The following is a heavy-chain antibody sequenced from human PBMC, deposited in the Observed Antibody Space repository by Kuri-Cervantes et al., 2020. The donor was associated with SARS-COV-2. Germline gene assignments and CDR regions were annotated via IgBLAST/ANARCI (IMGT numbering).Heavy chain of an antibody. J-gene: IGHJ4*02. D-gene: IGHD3-22*01. CDR3: AKEAQPPYYYRSSGYYSDY. CDR1: GFTFSKYA. Sequence: GGSLRLSCAASGFTFSKYAMHWVRQAPGKGLEWVAVIANDGRDKKYADSMKGRFTISRDNSKNTLYLQMNNLRAEDTAVYYCAKEAQPPYYYRSSGYYSDYWGRGTLVTVSS. V-gene: IGHV3-30*04. CDR2: IANDGRDK.